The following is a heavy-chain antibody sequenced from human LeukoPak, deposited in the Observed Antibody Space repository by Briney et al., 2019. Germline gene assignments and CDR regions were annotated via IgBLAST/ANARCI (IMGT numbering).Heavy chain of an antibody. J-gene: IGHJ4*02. CDR2: IYYSGST. V-gene: IGHV4-39*07. CDR1: GGSISSSSYS. D-gene: IGHD3-16*02. CDR3: LADYDYVWGSYRPYYFDY. Sequence: PSETLSLTCTVSGGSISSSSYSWGWIRQPPGKGLEWIGSIYYSGSTYYNPSLKSRVTISVDTSKNQFSLKLSSVTAADTAVYYCLADYDYVWGSYRPYYFDYWGQGTLVTVSS.